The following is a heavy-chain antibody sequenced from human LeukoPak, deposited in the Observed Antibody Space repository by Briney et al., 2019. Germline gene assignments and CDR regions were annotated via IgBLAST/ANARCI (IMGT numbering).Heavy chain of an antibody. CDR1: GFTFSSYW. CDR2: IKEDGGEQ. V-gene: IGHV3-7*01. Sequence: PGGSLRLSCAASGFTFSSYWMAWVRLAPGKGREWVGNIKEDGGEQYSVDSVQGRFTVSRDNAKNSLYLQMNTLRAEDTALYYCARDPYYHDNSFGAFDVWGQGTMVTVSS. CDR3: ARDPYYHDNSFGAFDV. D-gene: IGHD3-22*01. J-gene: IGHJ3*01.